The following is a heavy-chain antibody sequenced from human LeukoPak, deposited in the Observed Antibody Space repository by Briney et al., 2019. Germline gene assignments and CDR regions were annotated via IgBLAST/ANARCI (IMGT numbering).Heavy chain of an antibody. CDR3: ASEYSSGWFDS. CDR2: IMQDGSET. D-gene: IGHD6-19*01. J-gene: IGHJ5*01. CDR1: GVTLSNYA. Sequence: GGSLRLSCVASGVTLSNYAMSWVRQAPGKGLEWVANIMQDGSETYYVDSVKGRFTISRDNVKNSLYLQMNSLRAEDTAVYYCASEYSSGWFDSWGQGTLVTVSS. V-gene: IGHV3-7*03.